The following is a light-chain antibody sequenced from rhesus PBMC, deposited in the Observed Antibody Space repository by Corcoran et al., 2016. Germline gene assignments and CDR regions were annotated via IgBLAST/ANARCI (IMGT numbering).Light chain of an antibody. CDR1: QRITTW. CDR3: QQYMRGPIT. J-gene: IGKJ4*01. Sequence: DIRMTQSPSSLSASIGDTVTISCRASQRITTWVAWYQQKPGNAPKLLINKAFTLQRGVPSRFSGSGSGTDFTLTITSLESEDFAIYFCQQYMRGPITFGGGTKVELK. CDR2: KAF. V-gene: IGKV1-22*01.